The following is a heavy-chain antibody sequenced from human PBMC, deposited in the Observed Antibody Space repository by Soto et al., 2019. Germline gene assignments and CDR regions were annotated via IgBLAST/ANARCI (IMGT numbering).Heavy chain of an antibody. Sequence: GGSLRLSCAASGFTFRSYAMSWVRQAPGKGLEWVSAISGSGGSTYSAGSVKGRFTISRDNSKNTLYLQMNSLRAEDTAVYYCAKDYGDYSSYFDYWGQGTLVTVSS. CDR3: AKDYGDYSSYFDY. V-gene: IGHV3-23*01. D-gene: IGHD4-17*01. CDR2: ISGSGGST. J-gene: IGHJ4*02. CDR1: GFTFRSYA.